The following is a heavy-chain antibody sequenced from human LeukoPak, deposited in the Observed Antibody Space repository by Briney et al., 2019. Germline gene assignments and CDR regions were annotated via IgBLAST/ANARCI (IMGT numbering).Heavy chain of an antibody. CDR3: AKGSYYDSSGSFYFDY. Sequence: GGSLRLSCAASGFTFSSYAMGWVRQAPGKGLEWVSGISGSGDNTYYADSVKGRFTISRANSKNTLYVQVNSLGTEDTAAYYCAKGSYYDSSGSFYFDYWGQGTLVTVSS. D-gene: IGHD3-22*01. J-gene: IGHJ4*02. V-gene: IGHV3-23*01. CDR2: ISGSGDNT. CDR1: GFTFSSYA.